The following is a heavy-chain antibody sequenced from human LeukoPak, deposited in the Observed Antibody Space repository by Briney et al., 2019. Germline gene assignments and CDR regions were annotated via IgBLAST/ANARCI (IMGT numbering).Heavy chain of an antibody. V-gene: IGHV4-31*03. Sequence: SQTLSLTCTVSGGSISSSGYYWSWIRQHPGKGLEWIGYIYYSGSTYYNPSLKSRVTISVDTSKNQFSLKLSSVTAADTAVYYCARDRTNYGSGSRPYYYYGMDVWGQGTTVTVSS. J-gene: IGHJ6*02. D-gene: IGHD3-10*01. CDR3: ARDRTNYGSGSRPYYYYGMDV. CDR1: GGSISSSGYY. CDR2: IYYSGST.